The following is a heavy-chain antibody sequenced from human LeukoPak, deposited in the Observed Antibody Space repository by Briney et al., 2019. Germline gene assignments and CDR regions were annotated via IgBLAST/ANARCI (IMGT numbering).Heavy chain of an antibody. CDR1: GYIFSNYD. Sequence: ASVKVSCQTSGYIFSNYDINWVRQAPGEGLEWMGWVKSTSGSTAIARRFQGRVSMTRDTSTNTAHMELSGLTSEDTAVFYCAREKVVGVRATRQADYWGQGTLVTVSS. V-gene: IGHV1-8*01. CDR2: VKSTSGST. D-gene: IGHD2-15*01. J-gene: IGHJ4*02. CDR3: AREKVVGVRATRQADY.